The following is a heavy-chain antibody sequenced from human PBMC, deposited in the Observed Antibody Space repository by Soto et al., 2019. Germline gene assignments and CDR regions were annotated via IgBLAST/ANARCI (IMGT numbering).Heavy chain of an antibody. Sequence: SETLSLTCTVSGGSISSSIYYWGWIRQPPGKGLAWIGSIYYSGSTYYNPSLKSRVTISVDTSKNQFSLKLSSVTAADTAVYYCARRGSSFSRAWFDPWGRGTLVAVCS. CDR3: ARRGSSFSRAWFDP. D-gene: IGHD6-13*01. CDR2: IYYSGST. CDR1: GGSISSSIYY. J-gene: IGHJ5*02. V-gene: IGHV4-39*01.